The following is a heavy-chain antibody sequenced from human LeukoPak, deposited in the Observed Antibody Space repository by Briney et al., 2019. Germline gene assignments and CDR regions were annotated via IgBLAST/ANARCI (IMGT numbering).Heavy chain of an antibody. CDR2: INPNSGGT. V-gene: IGHV1-2*02. J-gene: IGHJ4*02. CDR3: ARKKVEVVATYDY. D-gene: IGHD5-12*01. Sequence: ASVKVSCKASGYTFTGYYMHWVRQALGQGLEWMGWINPNSGGTNYAQKFQGRVTMTRDTSISTAYMELSRLRSDDTAVYYCARKKVEVVATYDYWGQGTLVTVSS. CDR1: GYTFTGYY.